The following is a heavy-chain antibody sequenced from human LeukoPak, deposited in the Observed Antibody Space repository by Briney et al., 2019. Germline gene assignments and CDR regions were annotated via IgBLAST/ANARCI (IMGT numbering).Heavy chain of an antibody. D-gene: IGHD2-2*03. CDR3: ASHLDFCHYY. CDR1: GFTFSSYW. V-gene: IGHV3-7*01. CDR2: IKEDGSKR. J-gene: IGHJ4*02. Sequence: PGGSLRLSCAVSGFTFSSYWMSWVRQAPGKGLEWVANIKEDGSKRYYVDSVKGRFTISRDNAKNSLYLQMNSLRAEDTAVYYCASHLDFCHYYWGQGTLVTVSS.